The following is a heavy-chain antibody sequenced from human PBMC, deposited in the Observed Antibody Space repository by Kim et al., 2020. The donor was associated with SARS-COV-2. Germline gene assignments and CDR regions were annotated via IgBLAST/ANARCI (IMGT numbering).Heavy chain of an antibody. CDR1: GYSFTSYW. CDR2: IYPGDSDT. CDR3: ARQFRVVPPYWYFDL. V-gene: IGHV5-51*01. Sequence: GESLKISCKGSGYSFTSYWIGWVRQMPGKGLEWMGIIYPGDSDTRYSPSFQGQVTISADKSISTAYLQWSSLKASDTAMYYCARQFRVVPPYWYFDLWGRGTLVTVSS. D-gene: IGHD3-3*01. J-gene: IGHJ2*01.